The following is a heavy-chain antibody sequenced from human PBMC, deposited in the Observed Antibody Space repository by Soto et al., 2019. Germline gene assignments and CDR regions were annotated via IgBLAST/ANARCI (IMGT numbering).Heavy chain of an antibody. CDR1: GFTFSSYG. V-gene: IGHV3-30*18. Sequence: GGSLRLSCAASGFTFSSYGLHCVRQAPGKGLEWVAGIAYDGSNKYYADCVRGRFTISIDNPKNTLYLQMNSLRAEDTAVYYCPKDRRAVAGKGYFDYWGQGTLVTVSS. J-gene: IGHJ4*02. CDR2: IAYDGSNK. CDR3: PKDRRAVAGKGYFDY. D-gene: IGHD6-19*01.